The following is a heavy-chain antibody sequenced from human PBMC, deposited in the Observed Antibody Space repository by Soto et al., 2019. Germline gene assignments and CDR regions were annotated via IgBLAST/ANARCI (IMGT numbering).Heavy chain of an antibody. D-gene: IGHD3-16*01. CDR2: IIPFLGVT. Sequence: QVQLVQSGAEVKKPGSSVKVSCKSSGGTYSPYTINWVRQAPGQGLEWMGRIIPFLGVTNYGLKFQARVTITADKATNTAYRELGGLRFEDTAVYYCARDWESSVSTWSFGGFWGRGTLVTVSS. CDR3: ARDWESSVSTWSFGGF. J-gene: IGHJ4*02. CDR1: GGTYSPYT. V-gene: IGHV1-69*08.